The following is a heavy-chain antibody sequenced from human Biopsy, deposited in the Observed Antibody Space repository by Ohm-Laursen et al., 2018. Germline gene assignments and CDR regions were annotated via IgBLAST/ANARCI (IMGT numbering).Heavy chain of an antibody. CDR2: VHKSGNT. Sequence: TLSLTCIVSGVSMNTGTYYWTWIRQNPATGLERIGYVHKSGNTLYNPSLKSRLSISVDTSRNQFSLKLTSVTAADTALYYCTRAGGGKIYDLWGQGTLVTVSS. J-gene: IGHJ5*02. V-gene: IGHV4-31*03. CDR1: GVSMNTGTYY. CDR3: TRAGGGKIYDL. D-gene: IGHD3-16*01.